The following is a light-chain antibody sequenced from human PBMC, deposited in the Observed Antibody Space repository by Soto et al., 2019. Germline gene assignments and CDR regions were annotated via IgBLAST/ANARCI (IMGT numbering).Light chain of an antibody. CDR3: QQRSNWPWT. V-gene: IGKV3-11*01. CDR1: QSINNY. J-gene: IGKJ1*01. Sequence: EIVLTQSPATLSLSPGERATLSCRASQSINNYLAWYQQKPGRAPRLLIYGSSNRATGIPARFSGSGSGTDFTLTISSLEPEDFAVYYCQQRSNWPWTFGQGTKVDIK. CDR2: GSS.